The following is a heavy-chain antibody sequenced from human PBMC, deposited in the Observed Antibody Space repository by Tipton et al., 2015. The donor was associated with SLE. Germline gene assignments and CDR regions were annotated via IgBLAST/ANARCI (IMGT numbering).Heavy chain of an antibody. CDR1: GYSFTSYG. V-gene: IGHV1-18*01. Sequence: QLVQSGPEVKKPGASVKVSCKASGYSFTSYGITWVRQAPGQGLEWMGWISGYNLKTEYAQTFQGRVTMTIDTFTNTAHMEWRSLRSDYTARYECARDLGPGYGYDGMDVWGQGTTVTLSS. CDR2: ISGYNLKT. CDR3: ARDLGPGYGYDGMDV. D-gene: IGHD3-9*01. J-gene: IGHJ6*02.